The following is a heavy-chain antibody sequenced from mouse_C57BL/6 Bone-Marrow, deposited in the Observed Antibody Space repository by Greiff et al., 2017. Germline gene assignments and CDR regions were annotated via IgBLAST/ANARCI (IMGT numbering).Heavy chain of an antibody. Sequence: VKVEESGGGLVQPGGSLKLSCAASGFPFSDYYMYWFRQTPETRLEWVAYISNGGSNTYYPDTVKGRFTISRDNAKNTLYLQMSHLKSEDTAMYYCARQGIVTTKIAYWGQGTLVTVSA. J-gene: IGHJ3*01. CDR1: GFPFSDYY. CDR3: ARQGIVTTKIAY. D-gene: IGHD2-5*01. CDR2: ISNGGSNT. V-gene: IGHV5-12*01.